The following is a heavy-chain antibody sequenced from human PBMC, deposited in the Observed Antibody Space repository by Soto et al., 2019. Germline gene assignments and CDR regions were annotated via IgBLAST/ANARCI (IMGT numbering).Heavy chain of an antibody. D-gene: IGHD3-22*01. CDR3: ARGVSDYYDSSGYLDY. J-gene: IGHJ4*02. Sequence: RLSGGGGGVTCCRYTPNWLLQGPGKWLEWVSYISSSISYIYYAESVKGLFTISRDNAKNSLYLQMNSLRVDDTAVYYCARGVSDYYDSSGYLDYWGQGTVVTVSS. V-gene: IGHV3-21*01. CDR1: GVTCCRYT. CDR2: ISSSISYI.